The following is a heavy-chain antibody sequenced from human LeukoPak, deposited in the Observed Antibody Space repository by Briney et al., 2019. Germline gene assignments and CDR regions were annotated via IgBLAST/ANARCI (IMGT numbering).Heavy chain of an antibody. CDR2: VSGSGYST. Sequence: PGGSLRLSCAASGFTFSSYAMSWVRQAPGKGLEWVSVVSGSGYSTYYADSVKGRFTISRDNSKNTLYLQMNSLRAEDTAVYYCAKDGGYDRDGYTLHYFDYWGQGTLVTVSS. V-gene: IGHV3-23*01. CDR3: AKDGGYDRDGYTLHYFDY. D-gene: IGHD5-24*01. J-gene: IGHJ4*02. CDR1: GFTFSSYA.